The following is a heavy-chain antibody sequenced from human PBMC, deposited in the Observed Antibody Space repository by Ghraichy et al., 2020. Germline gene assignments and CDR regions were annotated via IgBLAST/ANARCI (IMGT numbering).Heavy chain of an antibody. CDR2: ISTRSTTI. V-gene: IGHV3-48*02. J-gene: IGHJ6*02. D-gene: IGHD2/OR15-2a*01. CDR3: SKLLPPPYFFPMDV. Sequence: GGSLRLSCAASGFTFSDYSMNWIRQVPGKGLEWVSYISTRSTTIYYADSVKGRFTVSRDNANNSLYLQMDSLRDEDTAVYYCSKLLPPPYFFPMDVGGQGTSVTVSS. CDR1: GFTFSDYS.